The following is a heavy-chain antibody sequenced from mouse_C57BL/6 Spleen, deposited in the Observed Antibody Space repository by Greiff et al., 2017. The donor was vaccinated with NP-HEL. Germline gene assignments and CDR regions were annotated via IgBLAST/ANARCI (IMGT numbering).Heavy chain of an antibody. V-gene: IGHV5-17*01. Sequence: VQLQQSGGGLVKPGGSLKLSCAASGFTFSDYGMHWVRQAPEKGLEWVAYISSGSSTIYYADTVKGRFTISRDNAKNTLFLQMTSLRSEDTAMYYCARQYYYYYAMDYWGQGTSVTVSS. D-gene: IGHD1-1*01. J-gene: IGHJ4*01. CDR3: ARQYYYYYAMDY. CDR1: GFTFSDYG. CDR2: ISSGSSTI.